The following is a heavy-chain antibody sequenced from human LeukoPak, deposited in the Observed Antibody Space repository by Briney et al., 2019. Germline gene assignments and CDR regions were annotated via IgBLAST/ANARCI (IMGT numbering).Heavy chain of an antibody. CDR3: AKDSTTTIPET. CDR1: GFTFSSYG. D-gene: IGHD3-9*01. J-gene: IGHJ5*02. V-gene: IGHV3-33*06. CDR2: IWYDGSNK. Sequence: GRSLRLSCAASGFTFSSYGMDWVRQAPGKGLGWVAAIWYDGSNKHYADSVKGRFTISRDNSKNTLYLQMNSVTADDTAVYYCAKDSTTTIPETWGQGALVTVSS.